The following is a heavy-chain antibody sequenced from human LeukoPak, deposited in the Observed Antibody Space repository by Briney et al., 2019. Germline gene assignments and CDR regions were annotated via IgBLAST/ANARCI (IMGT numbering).Heavy chain of an antibody. CDR2: IYPGDSDT. J-gene: IGHJ5*02. CDR3: ARQVSWFGELGWFDP. D-gene: IGHD3-10*01. Sequence: GESLKISCKGSGYSFTSYWIGWVRQMPGKGLEWMGIIYPGDSDTRYSPSFQGQVTISADKPISTAYLQWSSLKASDTAMYYCARQVSWFGELGWFDPWGQGTLVTVSS. V-gene: IGHV5-51*01. CDR1: GYSFTSYW.